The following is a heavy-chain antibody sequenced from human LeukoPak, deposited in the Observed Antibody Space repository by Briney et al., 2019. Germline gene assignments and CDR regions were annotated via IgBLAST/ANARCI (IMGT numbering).Heavy chain of an antibody. J-gene: IGHJ6*03. Sequence: ASVKVSCKASGYTFTSYDINWVRQATGQGLEWMGWMNPNSGNTGYAQKFQGRVTMTRNTSISTAYMELSSLRSEDTAVYYCAREGAMVRGVRPKAPYYYMDVWGKGTTVTVSS. D-gene: IGHD3-10*01. CDR2: MNPNSGNT. V-gene: IGHV1-8*01. CDR1: GYTFTSYD. CDR3: AREGAMVRGVRPKAPYYYMDV.